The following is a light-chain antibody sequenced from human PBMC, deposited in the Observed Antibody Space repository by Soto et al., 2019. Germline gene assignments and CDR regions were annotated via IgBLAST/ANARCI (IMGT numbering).Light chain of an antibody. CDR3: HQYGSAPAWT. CDR1: QSISSNY. Sequence: EIVLTQSPGTLSLFPGERATLSCRASQSISSNYLAWYQQKPGQAPRLLIHGASNRATGIPDRFSGAGSGTDFTLPISRLEPEDFVVYYCHQYGSAPAWTFGQGTKVEIK. CDR2: GAS. V-gene: IGKV3-20*01. J-gene: IGKJ1*01.